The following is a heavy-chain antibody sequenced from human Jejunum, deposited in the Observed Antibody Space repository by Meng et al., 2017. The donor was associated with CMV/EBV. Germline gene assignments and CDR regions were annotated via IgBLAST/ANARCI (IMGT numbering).Heavy chain of an antibody. Sequence: DRVSTNSAARNWIRQSPSRGLEWLGRTYYRSKWYYDYAVSVKSRITINPDTSKNQFSLQLNSVTPEDTAVYYCARDSVAGMSPWFDPWGQGTLVTVSS. CDR2: TYYRSKWYY. V-gene: IGHV6-1*01. D-gene: IGHD6-19*01. J-gene: IGHJ5*02. CDR3: ARDSVAGMSPWFDP. CDR1: DRVSTNSAA.